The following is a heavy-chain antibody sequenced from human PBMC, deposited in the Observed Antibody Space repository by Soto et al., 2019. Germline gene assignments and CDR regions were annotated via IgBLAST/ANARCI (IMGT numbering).Heavy chain of an antibody. J-gene: IGHJ4*02. CDR2: ISAYNGNT. CDR1: GYTFTSCG. D-gene: IGHD3-16*02. V-gene: IGHV1-18*04. Sequence: AAVKVSCKASGYTFTSCGISWVRQAPGQGLEWMGWISAYNGNTNYAQKLQGRVTMTTDTSTSTAYMELRSLRSDDTAVYYCARDPVWGSYRSQFDYRGQRTFATGSS. CDR3: ARDPVWGSYRSQFDY.